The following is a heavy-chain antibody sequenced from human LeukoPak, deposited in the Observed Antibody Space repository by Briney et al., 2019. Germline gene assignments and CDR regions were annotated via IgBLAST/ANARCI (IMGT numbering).Heavy chain of an antibody. Sequence: GGSLRLSCTVSGFTFSNYWMRWVRQAPGRGLEWVASIDKNGREKRYVDSVEGRFTISRDNAKNSVYLQMTSLGADDTAVYYCATYTQNFGAPGTDYWGQGTLVTVSS. V-gene: IGHV3-7*01. CDR1: GFTFSNYW. J-gene: IGHJ4*02. D-gene: IGHD3-10*01. CDR2: IDKNGREK. CDR3: ATYTQNFGAPGTDY.